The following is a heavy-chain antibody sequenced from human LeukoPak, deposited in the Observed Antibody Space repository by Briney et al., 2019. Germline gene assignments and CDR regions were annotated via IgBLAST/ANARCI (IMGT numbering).Heavy chain of an antibody. Sequence: PGGSLRLSCAASGFAFSNYWMNWVRQAPGKGLEWVANIKEDGSEKYYVDSVRGRFTISRDNAKNSLYLQMNSLRADDTAVYYCLRDHYSDYTSQGTLVTVSS. CDR3: LRDHYSDY. V-gene: IGHV3-7*01. CDR1: GFAFSNYW. J-gene: IGHJ4*02. CDR2: IKEDGSEK.